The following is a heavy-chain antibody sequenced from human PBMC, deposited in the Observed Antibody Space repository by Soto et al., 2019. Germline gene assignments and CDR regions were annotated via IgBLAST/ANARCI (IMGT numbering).Heavy chain of an antibody. CDR1: GGSISSSNW. V-gene: IGHV4-4*02. J-gene: IGHJ6*02. CDR2: IYHSGST. CDR3: ARVSGSYYYGIDV. D-gene: IGHD1-26*01. Sequence: TLSLTCAVSGGSISSSNWWSWVRQPPGKGLEWIGEIYHSGSTSYNPSLKSRVTISVDKSKNQFSLKLSSVTAADTAVYYCARVSGSYYYGIDVWGQGTTVTVSS.